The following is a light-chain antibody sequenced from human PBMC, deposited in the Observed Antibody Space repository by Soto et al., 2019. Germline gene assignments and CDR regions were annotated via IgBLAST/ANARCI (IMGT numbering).Light chain of an antibody. CDR3: QQYNTWGT. Sequence: EIVMTQSPATLSVSPGERATLSCRASQSVSNNLAWYQKKPGQDPRRLIYGASTRATGIPARFSCSGSGTDFTLTISSLQSEDFAVYYCQQYNTWGTFGQGTRVEIK. V-gene: IGKV3-15*01. CDR1: QSVSNN. J-gene: IGKJ1*01. CDR2: GAS.